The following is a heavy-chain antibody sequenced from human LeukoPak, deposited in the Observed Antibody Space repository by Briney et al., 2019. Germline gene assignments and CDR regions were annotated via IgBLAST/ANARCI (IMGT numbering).Heavy chain of an antibody. V-gene: IGHV3-48*01. Sequence: KTGGSLRLSCAASGFIVNIYRMNWVRQAPGKGLEWVSYITSDSATIYYADSVKGRFTISRDNAKDSLYLQINSLRAEDTAVYYCARGVTVTGGGFDYWGQGTLVTVSS. CDR3: ARGVTVTGGGFDY. J-gene: IGHJ4*02. CDR2: ITSDSATI. D-gene: IGHD6-19*01. CDR1: GFIVNIYR.